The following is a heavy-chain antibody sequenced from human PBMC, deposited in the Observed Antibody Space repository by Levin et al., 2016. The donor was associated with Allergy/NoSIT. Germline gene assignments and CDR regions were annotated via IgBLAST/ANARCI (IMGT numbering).Heavy chain of an antibody. J-gene: IGHJ6*02. D-gene: IGHD3-3*01. CDR3: ARVDPIQHDFWSGYFSQYGMDV. CDR1: GYSISSGYY. CDR2: IYYSGST. Sequence: SETLSLTCAVSGYSISSGYYWGWIRQPPGKGLEWIGSIYYSGSTNYNPSLKSRVTISVDTSKNQFSLKLSSVTAADTAVYYCARVDPIQHDFWSGYFSQYGMDVWGQGTTVTVSS. V-gene: IGHV4-38-2*01.